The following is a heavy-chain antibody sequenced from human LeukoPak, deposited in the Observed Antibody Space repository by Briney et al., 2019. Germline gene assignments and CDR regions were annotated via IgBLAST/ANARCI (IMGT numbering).Heavy chain of an antibody. V-gene: IGHV1-69*04. J-gene: IGHJ4*02. CDR2: IIPILGIA. CDR1: GGTFSSYA. Sequence: ASVNVSCKASGGTFSSYAISWVRQAPGQGLEWMGRIIPILGIANYAQKFQGRVTITADKSTSTAYMELSSLTSEDTAVYYCARERDGYSYYFDYWGQGTLVTVSS. D-gene: IGHD5-24*01. CDR3: ARERDGYSYYFDY.